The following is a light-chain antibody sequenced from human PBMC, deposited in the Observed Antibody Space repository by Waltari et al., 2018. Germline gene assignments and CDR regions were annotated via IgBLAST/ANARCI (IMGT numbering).Light chain of an antibody. Sequence: DIVMTQSPDSLAVSLGERATINCKSSQSVLYSSNNKNYLAWYQQKPGQPPKLLIYWASTRESGVPDRFSGSGSGTDFTLTISSLQAEDVAVYYCQQHYSTPLTFG. CDR3: QQHYSTPLT. CDR2: WAS. V-gene: IGKV4-1*01. J-gene: IGKJ3*01. CDR1: QSVLYSSNNKNY.